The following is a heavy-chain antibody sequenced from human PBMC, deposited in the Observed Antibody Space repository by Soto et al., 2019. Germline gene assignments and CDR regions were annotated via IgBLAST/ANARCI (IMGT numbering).Heavy chain of an antibody. Sequence: KESGPTLVKPTQTLTLTCTFSGFSLSTSGVGVGWIRQPPGKALEWLALIYWDDDKRYSPSLKSRLTITKDTSKNQVVLSMTNLDPVDTATYYCTHVGSLFDYWGQGTLVTVSS. J-gene: IGHJ4*02. D-gene: IGHD6-13*01. CDR2: IYWDDDK. CDR3: THVGSLFDY. CDR1: GFSLSTSGVG. V-gene: IGHV2-5*02.